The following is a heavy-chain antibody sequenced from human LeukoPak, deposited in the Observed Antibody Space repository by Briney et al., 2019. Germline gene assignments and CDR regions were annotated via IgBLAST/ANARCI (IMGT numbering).Heavy chain of an antibody. CDR2: IYHSGST. V-gene: IGHV4-30-2*01. CDR1: GGSISSGGYS. Sequence: SQTLSLTCAVSGGSISSGGYSWSWIRQPPGKGLEWIGYIYHSGSTYYNPSLKSRVTISVDRSKNQFSLKLSSVTAADTAVYYCARNGGSGSYYLGARGYGMDVWGQGTTVTVSS. J-gene: IGHJ6*02. CDR3: ARNGGSGSYYLGARGYGMDV. D-gene: IGHD3-10*01.